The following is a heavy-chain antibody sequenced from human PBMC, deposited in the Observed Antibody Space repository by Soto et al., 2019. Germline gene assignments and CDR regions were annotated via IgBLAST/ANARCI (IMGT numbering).Heavy chain of an antibody. Sequence: QVQLVQSGAEVKKPGSSVKVSCKASGGTFSRHAFSWVRQAPGQGLEWMGGIIPMFGTPNYSEKFQGRLSITADESTTTVYMQLSSLRSEDTAVYYCARQFDSDSNCHYYAYWGQGTLVTVS. V-gene: IGHV1-69*01. CDR3: ARQFDSDSNCHYYAY. J-gene: IGHJ4*02. CDR2: IIPMFGTP. CDR1: GGTFSRHA. D-gene: IGHD3-22*01.